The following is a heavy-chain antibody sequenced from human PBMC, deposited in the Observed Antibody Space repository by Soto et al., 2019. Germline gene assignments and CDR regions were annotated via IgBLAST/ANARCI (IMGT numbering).Heavy chain of an antibody. Sequence: EVQLLESGGGLVQPGGSLRLSCGVSGFTFNDFEMNWVRQAPGKGPEWLAYIDGSGATKKYADSVRGRFTISRDNPNNSLFRQMSSLSAADTAIYYCARGFGGFIYWGQGTLVSVSS. CDR1: GFTFNDFE. J-gene: IGHJ4*02. CDR3: ARGFGGFIY. CDR2: IDGSGATK. D-gene: IGHD3-10*01. V-gene: IGHV3-48*03.